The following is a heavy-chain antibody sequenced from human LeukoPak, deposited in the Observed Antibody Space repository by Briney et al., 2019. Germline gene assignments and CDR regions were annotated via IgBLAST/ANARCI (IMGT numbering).Heavy chain of an antibody. V-gene: IGHV1-69*13. CDR1: GGTFSSYA. CDR3: ARVGVYGDIDY. Sequence: ASVKVSCKASGGTFSSYAISWVRQAPGQGLEWMGGIIPIFGTANYAQKFQGRVTITADESTSTAYMERSSLRSEDTAVYYCARVGVYGDIDYWGQGTLVTVSS. J-gene: IGHJ4*02. CDR2: IIPIFGTA. D-gene: IGHD4-17*01.